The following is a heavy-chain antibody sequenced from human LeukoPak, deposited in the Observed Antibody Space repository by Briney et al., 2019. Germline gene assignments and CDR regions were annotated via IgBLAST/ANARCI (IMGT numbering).Heavy chain of an antibody. CDR2: ISSSSSYI. Sequence: GGSLRLSCAGSGFTFSSYSMNWVRHAPGKGLEWVSSISSSSSYIYYADSVKGRFTISRDNAKNTLYLQMNSLRAEDTAVYYCARDSGAPMPADYWGQGTLVTVSS. D-gene: IGHD2-2*01. J-gene: IGHJ4*02. CDR3: ARDSGAPMPADY. CDR1: GFTFSSYS. V-gene: IGHV3-21*01.